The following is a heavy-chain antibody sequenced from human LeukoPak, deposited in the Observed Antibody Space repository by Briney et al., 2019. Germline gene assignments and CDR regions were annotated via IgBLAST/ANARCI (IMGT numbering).Heavy chain of an antibody. CDR1: GGSISSYC. D-gene: IGHD2-2*01. J-gene: IGHJ5*02. V-gene: IGHV4-4*07. CDR2: IYTSGST. Sequence: SETLSLTCTVSGGSISSYCWSWIRQPAGKGLEWIGRIYTSGSTNYNPSLKSRVTMSVDTSKNQFSLKLSSVTAADTAVYYCAREIGSYCSSTSCPLYDPWGQGTLVTVSS. CDR3: AREIGSYCSSTSCPLYDP.